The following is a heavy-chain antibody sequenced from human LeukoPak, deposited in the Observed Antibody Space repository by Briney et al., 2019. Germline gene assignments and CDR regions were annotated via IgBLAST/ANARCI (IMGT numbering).Heavy chain of an antibody. Sequence: SETLSLTCAVYGGSFSGYYWSWIRQPPGKGLEWIGEINHSGSTNYNPSLKSRVTISVDTSKNQFSLKLSSVTAADTAVYYCARDRAYGSGSYGYYYYYYMDVWGKGTAVTVSS. CDR3: ARDRAYGSGSYGYYYYYYMDV. CDR2: INHSGST. CDR1: GGSFSGYY. J-gene: IGHJ6*03. D-gene: IGHD3-10*01. V-gene: IGHV4-34*01.